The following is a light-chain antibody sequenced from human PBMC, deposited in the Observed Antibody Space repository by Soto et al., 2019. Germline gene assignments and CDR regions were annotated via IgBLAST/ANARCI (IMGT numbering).Light chain of an antibody. Sequence: QSALTQPRSVSGSPGQSVTISCTGTSSDVGGYNYVSWYQQHPGKAPKLMIYDVSKRPSGVPDRFSGSKSGNTASLTISGLQAEVEADNSGVSNAASYTRAFGMGT. CDR3: VSNAASYTRA. CDR2: DVS. CDR1: SSDVGGYNY. V-gene: IGLV2-11*01. J-gene: IGLJ1*01.